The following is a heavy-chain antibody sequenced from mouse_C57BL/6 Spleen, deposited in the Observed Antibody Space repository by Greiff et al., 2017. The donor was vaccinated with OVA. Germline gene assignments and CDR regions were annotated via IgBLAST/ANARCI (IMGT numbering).Heavy chain of an antibody. Sequence: EVKLMESGAELVRPGASVKLSCTASGFNIKDDYMHWVKQRPEQGLEWIGWIDPENGDTEYASKFQGKATITADTSSNTAYLQLSSLTSEDTAVYYCTTEGSSGGNWGQGTTLTVSS. CDR2: IDPENGDT. V-gene: IGHV14-4*01. CDR3: TTEGSSGGN. D-gene: IGHD3-2*02. CDR1: GFNIKDDY. J-gene: IGHJ2*01.